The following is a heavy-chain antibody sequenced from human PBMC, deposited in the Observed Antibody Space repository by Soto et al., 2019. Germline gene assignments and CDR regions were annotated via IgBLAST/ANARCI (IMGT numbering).Heavy chain of an antibody. D-gene: IGHD3-10*01. J-gene: IGHJ6*03. CDR3: GSTNYNPSLKSRVTISVDTSKNKFSLKMSSVTAADTAVYYCARDRYIATSIAARRWGYYYYYMDV. V-gene: IGHV3-33*01. CDR1: GFTFNSYA. Sequence: GGSLRLSCAASGFTFNSYAMHWVRQAPGKGLEWVAVIWYDGRTKYYADSVNGRFTISRDNSKNTVYLQMNSLRAEHTAVYYTGSTNYNPSLKSRVTISVDTSKNKFSLKMSSVTAADTAVYYCARDRYIATSIAARRWGYYYYYMDVWGKGTTVTVSS. CDR2: IWYDGRTK.